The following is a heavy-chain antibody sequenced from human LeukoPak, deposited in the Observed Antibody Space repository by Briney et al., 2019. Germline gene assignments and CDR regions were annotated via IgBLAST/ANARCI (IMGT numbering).Heavy chain of an antibody. D-gene: IGHD6-19*01. J-gene: IGHJ4*02. Sequence: GGSLRLSCAASGFTFSSYGMHWVRQAPGKGLEWVAVISYDGSNKYYADSVKGRFTISRDNSKNTLYLQMNGLRAEDTAVYYCAKQGYSSGWYLAYWGQGTLVTVSS. CDR3: AKQGYSSGWYLAY. V-gene: IGHV3-30*18. CDR1: GFTFSSYG. CDR2: ISYDGSNK.